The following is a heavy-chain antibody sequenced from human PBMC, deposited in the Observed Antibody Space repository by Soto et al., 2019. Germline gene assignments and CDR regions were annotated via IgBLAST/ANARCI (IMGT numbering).Heavy chain of an antibody. CDR2: ISESGGGT. CDR3: AKDSKIQLWLFDY. CDR1: GFTFSSYA. J-gene: IGHJ4*02. V-gene: IGHV3-23*01. D-gene: IGHD5-18*01. Sequence: GGSLRLSCEASGFTFSSYAMSWVRQAPGRGLEWVSGISESGGGTYYADSVKGRFTISRDNSKNTLFLHMNSLGAEDTAVYYCAKDSKIQLWLFDYWGRGTLVTVSS.